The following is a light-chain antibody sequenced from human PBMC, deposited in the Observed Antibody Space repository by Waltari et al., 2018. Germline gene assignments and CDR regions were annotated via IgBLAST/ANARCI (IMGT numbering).Light chain of an antibody. CDR1: QSLLDREDGNTY. V-gene: IGKV2-40*01. CDR3: MQALEFPFT. J-gene: IGKJ3*01. Sequence: DIVMTQTPLSLPVTLGEPASISCRSSQSLLDREDGNTYLEWYLQKPGQSPQLLIYEVSNRASGVPDRFSGSGSDTDFTLKISRVEAEDVGVYYCMQALEFPFTFGPGTKLDIK. CDR2: EVS.